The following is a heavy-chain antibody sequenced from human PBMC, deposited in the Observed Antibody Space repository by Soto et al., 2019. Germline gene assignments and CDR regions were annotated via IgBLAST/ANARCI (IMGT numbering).Heavy chain of an antibody. CDR1: GDTISTGGYS. D-gene: IGHD4-17*01. J-gene: IGHJ5*02. CDR3: ARETYGYYVGYFDP. Sequence: QLQLQESGSRLVKSSATLSLTCAVSGDTISTGGYSWAWIRQPPGKPLEWIGHTYHSWNPYYNPSLKSRVIISVDRAKNQFSLKLSSVTAADTAVYYCARETYGYYVGYFDPLGQGTLVTVSS. CDR2: TYHSWNP. V-gene: IGHV4-30-2*01.